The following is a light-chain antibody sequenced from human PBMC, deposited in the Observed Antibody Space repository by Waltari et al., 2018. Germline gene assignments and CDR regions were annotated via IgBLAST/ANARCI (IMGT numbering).Light chain of an antibody. CDR3: QQYNNYWT. Sequence: ELVMTQSPASLSVSPGERATLSCWASQTVSNNLAWYQQKPGQAPRLLIYGASTRATGVPARFSGSGSGTEFTLTISSLRSEDFAVYYCQQYNNYWTFGQGTKVEIK. V-gene: IGKV3-15*01. J-gene: IGKJ1*01. CDR1: QTVSNN. CDR2: GAS.